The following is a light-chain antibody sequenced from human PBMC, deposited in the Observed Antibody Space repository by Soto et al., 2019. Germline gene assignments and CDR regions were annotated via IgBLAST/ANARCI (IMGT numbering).Light chain of an antibody. CDR1: QSVSSN. Sequence: EILMAQSPATLSVSPGARGTLSCRASQSVSSNLAWYQQKPGQAPRLLIYGASARATGIPSRFSGSGSGTEFTLTISSLQYEDFAVYYCQQYNNWPRTFGQGTKVDIK. CDR3: QQYNNWPRT. J-gene: IGKJ1*01. V-gene: IGKV3-15*01. CDR2: GAS.